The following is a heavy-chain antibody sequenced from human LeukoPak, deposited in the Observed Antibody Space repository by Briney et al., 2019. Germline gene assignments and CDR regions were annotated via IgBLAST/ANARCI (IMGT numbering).Heavy chain of an antibody. J-gene: IGHJ5*02. CDR2: IYHSGST. D-gene: IGHD4-23*01. Sequence: PSETLSLTCTVSGYSISSGYYWGWIRQPPGKGLEWIGSIYHSGSTYYNPSLKSRVTISVDTSKNQFSLKLSSVTAADTAVYYCARLVGSGVEDYGGWFDPWGQGTLVTVSS. V-gene: IGHV4-38-2*02. CDR1: GYSISSGYY. CDR3: ARLVGSGVEDYGGWFDP.